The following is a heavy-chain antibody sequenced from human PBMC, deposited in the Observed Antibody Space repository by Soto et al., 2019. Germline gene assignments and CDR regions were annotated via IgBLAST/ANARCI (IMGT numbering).Heavy chain of an antibody. V-gene: IGHV2-26*01. J-gene: IGHJ6*02. CDR2: IFSNDEK. D-gene: IGHD7-27*01. CDR3: ARILLAWGYYYYGMDV. Sequence: SGPTLVNPTATLTLTCTVSGFSLSNARMGVSWIRQPPGKALEWLAHIFSNDEKSYSTSLKSRLTISKDTSKSQVVLTMTNMDPVDTATYYCARILLAWGYYYYGMDVWGQGTTVTVSS. CDR1: GFSLSNARMG.